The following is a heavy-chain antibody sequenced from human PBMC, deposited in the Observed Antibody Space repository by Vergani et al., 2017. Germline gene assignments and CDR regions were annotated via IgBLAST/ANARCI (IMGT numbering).Heavy chain of an antibody. J-gene: IGHJ4*02. CDR1: SFKLGDYG. CDR3: ARETRDTPSSLDY. V-gene: IGHV3-33*01. CDR2: TWYEGNNN. D-gene: IGHD5-24*01. Sequence: RLVQSGGGLAHPGGSLRLSCTPSSFKLGDYGMHWVRQAPGRGLEWVSMTWYEGNNNYYADSVKGRFTISKDISKNTLYLQMNSLRGDDTAVYYCARETRDTPSSLDYWGQGTLVTVSS.